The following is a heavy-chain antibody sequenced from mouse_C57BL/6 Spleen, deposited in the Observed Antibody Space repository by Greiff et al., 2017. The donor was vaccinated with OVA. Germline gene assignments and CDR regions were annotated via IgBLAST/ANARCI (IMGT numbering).Heavy chain of an antibody. CDR1: CYTFTSYD. J-gene: IGHJ2*01. Sequence: FQLQQSGPELVTPGSSVKLSCQASCYTFTSYDINCVKHRPGQGLELIGWLSPRDGSTKYTEKFKGKATLTVDTSSSTAYMELHSLTSEDSAVYCCARDYYGSRGYGGKGTTLTVSS. V-gene: IGHV1-85*01. CDR2: LSPRDGST. D-gene: IGHD1-1*01. CDR3: ARDYYGSRGY.